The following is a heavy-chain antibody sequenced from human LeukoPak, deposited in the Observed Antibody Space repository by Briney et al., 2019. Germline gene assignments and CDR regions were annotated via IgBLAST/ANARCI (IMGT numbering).Heavy chain of an antibody. D-gene: IGHD2-8*01. CDR2: IDPSGGST. CDR1: GYTFTGYY. J-gene: IGHJ5*02. Sequence: GASVKVSCKASGYTFTGYYMHWVRQAPGQGLEWMGIIDPSGGSTSYAQKFQGRVTMTRDMSTSTVYMELSSLRSEDTAVYYCARSSSFGCTNGVCYSNWFDPWGQGTLVTVSS. V-gene: IGHV1-46*01. CDR3: ARSSSFGCTNGVCYSNWFDP.